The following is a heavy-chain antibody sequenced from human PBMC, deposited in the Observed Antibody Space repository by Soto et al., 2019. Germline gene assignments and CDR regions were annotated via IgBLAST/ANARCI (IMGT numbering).Heavy chain of an antibody. CDR1: GYTFTSYG. CDR3: AKDRGIVIVGGTIPDY. J-gene: IGHJ4*02. D-gene: IGHD1-26*01. CDR2: ISAYNGNT. Sequence: QDQLVQSGAEVKKPGASVKVSCKASGYTFTSYGTNWVRQAPGQGLEWLGWISAYNGNTNYARNLQGRVTVTADTSTTTAYMELRSLRSDDTAVYYCAKDRGIVIVGGTIPDYWGQGTLVTVSS. V-gene: IGHV1-18*01.